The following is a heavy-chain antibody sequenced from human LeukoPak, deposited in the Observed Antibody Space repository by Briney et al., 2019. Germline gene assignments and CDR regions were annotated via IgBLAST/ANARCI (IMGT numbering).Heavy chain of an antibody. D-gene: IGHD3-10*01. J-gene: IGHJ5*02. Sequence: ASVKVSCKASGYTFTSYAMHWVRQAPGQRLEWMGWINAGNGNTKYSQKFQGRVTMTEDTSTDTAYMELSSLRSEDTAVYYCATGWGVIITSWWFDPWGQGTLVTVSS. CDR1: GYTFTSYA. V-gene: IGHV1-3*01. CDR3: ATGWGVIITSWWFDP. CDR2: INAGNGNT.